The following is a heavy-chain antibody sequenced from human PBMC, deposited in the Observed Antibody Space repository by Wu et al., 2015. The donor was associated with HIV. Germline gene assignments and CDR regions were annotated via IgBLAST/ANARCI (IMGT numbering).Heavy chain of an antibody. CDR3: ARRPPVXRGTDPYYFDY. CDR2: IIPIFGTA. Sequence: QVQLVQSGAEVKKPGSSVKVSCKASGGTFSSYAISWVRQAPGQGLEWMGGIIPIFGTANYAQKFQGRVTITADESTSTAYMELSSLRSEDTAVYYCARRPPVXRGTDPYYFDYWGQGTLVTVSS. V-gene: IGHV1-69*12. J-gene: IGHJ4*02. CDR1: GGTFSSYA. D-gene: IGHD1-1*01.